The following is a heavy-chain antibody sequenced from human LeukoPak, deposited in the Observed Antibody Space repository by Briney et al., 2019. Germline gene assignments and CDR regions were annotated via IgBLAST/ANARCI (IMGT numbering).Heavy chain of an antibody. V-gene: IGHV1-8*01. CDR3: ASSNRYDILTGYYNQYYYYGMDV. D-gene: IGHD3-9*01. Sequence: ASVKVSCKASGYTFTSYDINWVRQATGQGLEWMGWMNPNSGNTGYAQKFQGRVTVTRNTSISTAYMELSSLRSEDTAVYYCASSNRYDILTGYYNQYYYYGMDVWGQGTTVTVSS. J-gene: IGHJ6*02. CDR1: GYTFTSYD. CDR2: MNPNSGNT.